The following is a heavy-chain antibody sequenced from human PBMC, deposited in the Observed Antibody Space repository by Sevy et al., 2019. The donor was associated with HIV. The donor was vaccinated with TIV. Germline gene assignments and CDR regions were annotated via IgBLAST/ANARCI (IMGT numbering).Heavy chain of an antibody. CDR3: AREGEGGLWDY. CDR2: INPSAGNT. D-gene: IGHD3-16*01. CDR1: GYTFTSYF. V-gene: IGHV1-46*01. J-gene: IGHJ4*02. Sequence: ASVKVSCKASGYTFTSYFLHWVRQAPGQGLEWMGIINPSAGNTNYAQNFQGRVTMTRDTSTTTIYMELSSLISEDTAVYYCAREGEGGLWDYWGQGTLVTVSS.